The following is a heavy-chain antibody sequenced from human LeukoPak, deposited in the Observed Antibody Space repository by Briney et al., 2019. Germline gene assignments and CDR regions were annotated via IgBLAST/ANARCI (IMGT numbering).Heavy chain of an antibody. Sequence: GGSLRLSCAASGFNFDRYTIHWVRQAPGKGLEWVSLAGWAGGTTYYSDSVRGRFTISRDSGKNSVYLQMNSLTTDDTAFYFCAKELDTMFFDYWGQGALVTVSS. CDR3: AKELDTMFFDY. CDR1: GFNFDRYT. D-gene: IGHD5-18*01. CDR2: AGWAGGTT. J-gene: IGHJ4*02. V-gene: IGHV3-43*01.